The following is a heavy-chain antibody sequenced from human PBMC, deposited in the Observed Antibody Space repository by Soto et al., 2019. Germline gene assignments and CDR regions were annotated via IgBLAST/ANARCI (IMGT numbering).Heavy chain of an antibody. D-gene: IGHD6-6*01. J-gene: IGHJ5*02. V-gene: IGHV1-18*01. CDR3: ARDWLAARPWEVSWFDP. Sequence: QVQLVQSGAEVKKPGASVKVSCKASGYTFTSYGISWVRQAPGQGLEWMGWISAYNGNTNYAQKLQGRVNMTTDTFPSTDYMELRSLRSDDTAGYYCARDWLAARPWEVSWFDPWGQGTLVTVSS. CDR2: ISAYNGNT. CDR1: GYTFTSYG.